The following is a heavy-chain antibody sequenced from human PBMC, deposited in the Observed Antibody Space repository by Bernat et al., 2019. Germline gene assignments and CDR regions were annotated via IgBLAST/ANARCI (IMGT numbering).Heavy chain of an antibody. CDR3: ARDPELRSSIPYYYYYYGMDV. V-gene: IGHV1-2*02. CDR2: INPNSGGT. D-gene: IGHD1-7*01. Sequence: QVQLVQSGAEVKKPGASVKVSCKASGYTFTGYYMHWVRQAPGQGLEWRGWINPNSGGTNYAQKFQGRVTMTRDTSISTAYMELSRLRSDDTAVYYCARDPELRSSIPYYYYYYGMDVWGQGTTVTVSS. J-gene: IGHJ6*02. CDR1: GYTFTGYY.